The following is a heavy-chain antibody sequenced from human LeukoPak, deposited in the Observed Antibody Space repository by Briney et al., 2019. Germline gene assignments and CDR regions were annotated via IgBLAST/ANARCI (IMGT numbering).Heavy chain of an antibody. CDR3: VRQEWELIIDY. CDR1: GGSISISSYY. J-gene: IGHJ4*02. V-gene: IGHV4-39*01. CDR2: IYYSGST. Sequence: SETLSLTCTVSGGSISISSYYWGWIRQPPGTGLEWIGSIYYSGSTYYNPSLKSRVTISVDTSKNQFSLKLSSVTAADTAVYYCVRQEWELIIDYWGQGILVTVSS. D-gene: IGHD1-26*01.